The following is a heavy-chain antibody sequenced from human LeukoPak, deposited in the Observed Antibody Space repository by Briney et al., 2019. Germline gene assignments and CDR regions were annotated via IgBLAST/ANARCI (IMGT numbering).Heavy chain of an antibody. Sequence: PSETLSLTCTVSGGSISSYYWSWIRQPPGKGLEWIGYIFYSGSTNYNPSLKSRVTISVDTSKNHFSLKLTSVTAADTAVYYCARARNGSSLVEYWGQGTLVTVSS. D-gene: IGHD1-26*01. CDR1: GGSISSYY. CDR3: ARARNGSSLVEY. J-gene: IGHJ4*02. V-gene: IGHV4-59*01. CDR2: IFYSGST.